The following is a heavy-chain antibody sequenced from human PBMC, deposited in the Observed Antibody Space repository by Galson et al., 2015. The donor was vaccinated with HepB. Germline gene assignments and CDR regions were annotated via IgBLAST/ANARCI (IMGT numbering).Heavy chain of an antibody. CDR2: IWNDGSDE. D-gene: IGHD4-17*01. J-gene: IGHJ4*02. CDR1: GFIFSSYG. V-gene: IGHV3-33*01. CDR3: ARDDVTTSFSD. Sequence: SLRLSCAASGFIFSSYGMHWVRQAPGKGLEWVAVIWNDGSDEKYADSVKGRFTISRDNSKNTLFLQMNSLRAEDTALYYCARDDVTTSFSDWGQGTLVTVSS.